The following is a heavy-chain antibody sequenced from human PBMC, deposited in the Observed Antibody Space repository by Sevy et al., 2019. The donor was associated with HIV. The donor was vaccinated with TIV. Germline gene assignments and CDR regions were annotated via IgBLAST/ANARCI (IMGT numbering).Heavy chain of an antibody. J-gene: IGHJ4*02. CDR1: GFSFSQYS. V-gene: IGHV3-48*02. CDR2: ISGTSGTI. CDR3: ARVVLYYDANYCDY. D-gene: IGHD3-22*01. Sequence: GGSLRLSCAASGFSFSQYSMNWVRQAPGKGLEWLSYISGTSGTIYYAASVKGRFTISRDNAKNSAYLQMNSLRDEDTAVYYCARVVLYYDANYCDYWGKGALVTVSS.